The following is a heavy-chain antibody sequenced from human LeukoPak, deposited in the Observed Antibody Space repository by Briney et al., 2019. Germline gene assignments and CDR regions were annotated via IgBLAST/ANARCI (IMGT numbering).Heavy chain of an antibody. V-gene: IGHV3-23*01. D-gene: IGHD6-19*01. CDR2: ISGSGGST. CDR1: GFIFNSAW. Sequence: GGSLRLSCAASGFIFNSAWMSWVRQAPGKGLEWVSAISGSGGSTYYADSVKGRFTISRDNSKNTLYLQMNSLRAEDTAVYYCAKDHPSSGWYRQYFQHWGQGTLVTVSS. CDR3: AKDHPSSGWYRQYFQH. J-gene: IGHJ1*01.